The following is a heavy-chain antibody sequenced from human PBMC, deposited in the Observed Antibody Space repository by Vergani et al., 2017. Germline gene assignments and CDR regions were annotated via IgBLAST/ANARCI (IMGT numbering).Heavy chain of an antibody. V-gene: IGHV3-7*01. CDR2: IKQDGSEK. Sequence: EVQLVESGGGLVQPGGSLRLSCAASGFTFSSYWMSWVRQAPGKGLEWVANIKQDGSEKYYVDSVKGRFTISRDNAKNSLYLQMNSLRAEDTAVYYCARGKPLGYCSSTSCRNIWGQGTMVTVSS. CDR3: ARGKPLGYCSSTSCRNI. J-gene: IGHJ3*02. CDR1: GFTFSSYW. D-gene: IGHD2-2*01.